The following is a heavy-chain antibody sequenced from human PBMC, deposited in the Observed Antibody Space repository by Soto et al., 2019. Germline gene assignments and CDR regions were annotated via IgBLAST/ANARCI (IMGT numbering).Heavy chain of an antibody. CDR1: GYAFTTYG. D-gene: IGHD1-1*01. V-gene: IGHV1-18*01. J-gene: IGHJ4*02. Sequence: QVHRVQSGAEVKKPGASVKVSYQGSGYAFTTYGITWVRQAPGQGLEWMGWISAHNGNTNYAQKLQGRVTVTRDTSTSTAYMELRSLRYDDTAVYYCARGRYGDYWGQGALVTVSS. CDR3: ARGRYGDY. CDR2: ISAHNGNT.